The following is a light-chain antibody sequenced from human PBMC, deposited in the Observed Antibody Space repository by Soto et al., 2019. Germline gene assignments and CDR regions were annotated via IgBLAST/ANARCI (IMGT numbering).Light chain of an antibody. CDR1: QSVRSSY. CDR2: GAS. V-gene: IGKV3-20*01. CDR3: EQYGSSPT. Sequence: EIVLTQSPGTLSLSPGKRATLSCRASQSVRSSYLAWYQQKPGQAPRLLIYGASSRATGIQDRFSGSWSGTDFSLTISCLEPEDFAVYYREQYGSSPTCGQGTEVAI. J-gene: IGKJ1*01.